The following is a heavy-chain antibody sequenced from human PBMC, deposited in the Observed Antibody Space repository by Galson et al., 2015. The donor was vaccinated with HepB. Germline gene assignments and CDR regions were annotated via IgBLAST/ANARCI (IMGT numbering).Heavy chain of an antibody. V-gene: IGHV4-61*08. CDR3: ARHPGRGNDGYAFDT. CDR2: VYYTGTT. CDR1: GGSISSGGYY. J-gene: IGHJ4*02. D-gene: IGHD2-21*02. Sequence: SETLSLTCTVSGGSISSGGYYWSWIRQPPGKGLEWIGYVYYTGTTEYNPFLNRPVTISVDTSGNQVSLKLSSVTAADTAVYFCARHPGRGNDGYAFDTWGQGILVTVSS.